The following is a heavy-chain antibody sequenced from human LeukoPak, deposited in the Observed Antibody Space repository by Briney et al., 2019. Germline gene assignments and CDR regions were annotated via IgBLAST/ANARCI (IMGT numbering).Heavy chain of an antibody. Sequence: ASVKVSCKASGGTFSSYAISWVRQAPGQGLEWMGGIIPIFGTANYAQKFQGRVTITTDESTSTAYMELRSLRSDDTAVYYCARRFNYYDSSGYYEGFYLDYWGQGTLVTVSS. CDR2: IIPIFGTA. CDR1: GGTFSSYA. J-gene: IGHJ4*02. CDR3: ARRFNYYDSSGYYEGFYLDY. V-gene: IGHV1-69*05. D-gene: IGHD3-22*01.